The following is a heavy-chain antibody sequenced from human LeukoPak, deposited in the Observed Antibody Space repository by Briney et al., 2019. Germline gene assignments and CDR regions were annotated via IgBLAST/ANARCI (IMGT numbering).Heavy chain of an antibody. CDR3: VRAYYYDSSGYYPYYYGMDV. CDR2: IYHSGST. V-gene: IGHV4-4*02. Sequence: SETLSLTCAVSGGSISSSNWWSWVRQPPGKGLEWIWEIYHSGSTNYNPSLKSRVTISVDKSKNQFSLKLSSVTAADTAVYYCVRAYYYDSSGYYPYYYGMDVWGQGTTVTVSS. CDR1: GGSISSSNW. J-gene: IGHJ6*02. D-gene: IGHD3-22*01.